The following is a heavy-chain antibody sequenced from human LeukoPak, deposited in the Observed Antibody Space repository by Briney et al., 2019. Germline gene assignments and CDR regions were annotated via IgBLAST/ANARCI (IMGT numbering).Heavy chain of an antibody. D-gene: IGHD1-26*01. CDR3: ARRTEGGSYYSYYYMDV. CDR2: IKQDGSEK. J-gene: IGHJ6*03. CDR1: GFTFSSYW. Sequence: GGSLRLPCAASGFTFSSYWMSWVRQAPGKGLEWVANIKQDGSEKYYVDSVKGRFTISRDNAKNSLYLQMNSLRAEDTAVYYRARRTEGGSYYSYYYMDVWGKGPTVTVSS. V-gene: IGHV3-7*01.